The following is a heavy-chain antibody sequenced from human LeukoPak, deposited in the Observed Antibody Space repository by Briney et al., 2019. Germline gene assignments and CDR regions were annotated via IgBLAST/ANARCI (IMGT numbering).Heavy chain of an antibody. J-gene: IGHJ4*02. Sequence: GRSLRLSCAASGFTFSSYAMHWVRQAPGKGLEWVAVISYDGSNKYYADSVKGRFTISRDNSKNTLYLQMNSLRAEDTAVYYCARRMSDDDSGSSFDYWGQGTLVTVSS. V-gene: IGHV3-30-3*01. CDR1: GFTFSSYA. D-gene: IGHD3-22*01. CDR3: ARRMSDDDSGSSFDY. CDR2: ISYDGSNK.